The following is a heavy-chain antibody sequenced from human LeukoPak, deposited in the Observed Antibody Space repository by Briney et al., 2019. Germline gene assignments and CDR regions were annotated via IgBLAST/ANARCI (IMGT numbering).Heavy chain of an antibody. CDR2: IYYSGST. V-gene: IGHV4-30-4*01. CDR3: ARGGYSYGFVLDY. J-gene: IGHJ4*02. D-gene: IGHD5-18*01. Sequence: PSQTLCLTCTVSGGSISSGDYYWSWIRQPPGQGLEWIGYIYYSGSTYYNPSLKSRVTISVDTSKNQFSLKLSSVTAADTAVYYCARGGYSYGFVLDYWGQGTLVTVSS. CDR1: GGSISSGDYY.